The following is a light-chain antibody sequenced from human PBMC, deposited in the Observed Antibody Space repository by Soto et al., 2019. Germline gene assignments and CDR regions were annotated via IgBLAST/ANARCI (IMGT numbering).Light chain of an antibody. V-gene: IGKV3-20*01. J-gene: IGKJ2*01. Sequence: EIVLTQSPGTLSLSPGERATLSCRASQSVGTSFLAWYQQKPGQAPRLLISGASSRATGIPDRFSGSGSGTDFTLTISSLEPEDFAVYYCQQYGSSPPYTFGQGTKLEIK. CDR2: GAS. CDR3: QQYGSSPPYT. CDR1: QSVGTSF.